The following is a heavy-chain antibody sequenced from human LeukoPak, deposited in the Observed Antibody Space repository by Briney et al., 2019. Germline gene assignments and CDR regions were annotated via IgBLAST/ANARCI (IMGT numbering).Heavy chain of an antibody. CDR2: MKLDGSEE. Sequence: PGGSLRLSCAASGFISSSYWMSWARQAPGKGLEWVANMKLDGSEEYYVDSVKGRLTIARDHGKNSLYLQMNRQRVDDTAVYYCTRWVRYCSGGSCYSWFDPWGQGTLVTVSS. CDR3: TRWVRYCSGGSCYSWFDP. J-gene: IGHJ5*02. CDR1: GFISSSYW. V-gene: IGHV3-7*01. D-gene: IGHD2-15*01.